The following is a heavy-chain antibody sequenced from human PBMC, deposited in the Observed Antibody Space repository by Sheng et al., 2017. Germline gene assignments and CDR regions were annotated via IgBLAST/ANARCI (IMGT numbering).Heavy chain of an antibody. J-gene: IGHJ5*02. Sequence: QLQLQESGPGLVKPSETLSLTCAVSGASISSNSYFWGWIRQPPGKGLEWIGSVYYSGRTYSNPSLKSRVTISVDTSKNQFSLKLSSVTAADTAVYYCARDGCGGDCNLNSNWIDPWGQGTLVTVSS. CDR2: VYYSGRT. CDR3: ARDGCGGDCNLNSNWIDP. D-gene: IGHD2-21*01. V-gene: IGHV4-39*07. CDR1: GASISSNSYF.